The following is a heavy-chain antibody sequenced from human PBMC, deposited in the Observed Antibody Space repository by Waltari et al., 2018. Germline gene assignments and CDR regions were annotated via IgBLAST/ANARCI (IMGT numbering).Heavy chain of an antibody. D-gene: IGHD3-10*01. CDR3: ATYRWLGY. Sequence: EVQLAASGGGLVQPGGSLRLPCVVSDFTFSTFGMTWVRQAPGRGLEWVANINYNGNEKNYVDSVKGRFTISRDNARSSLYLQMNSLRVEDTAVYYCATYRWLGYWGQGTLVTVSS. J-gene: IGHJ4*02. CDR1: DFTFSTFG. V-gene: IGHV3-7*03. CDR2: INYNGNEK.